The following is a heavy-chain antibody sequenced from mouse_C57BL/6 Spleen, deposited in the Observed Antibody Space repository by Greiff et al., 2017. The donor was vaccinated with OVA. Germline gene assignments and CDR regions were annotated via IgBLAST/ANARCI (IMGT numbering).Heavy chain of an antibody. CDR3: AYYYGSSRYYYAMDY. J-gene: IGHJ4*01. Sequence: VQLQQPGAELVKPGASVKLFCKASGYTFTSYWMHWVKQRPGRGLEWIGRIDPNSGGTKYNEKFKSKATLTVDKPSSTAYMQLSSLTSEDSAVYYCAYYYGSSRYYYAMDYWGQGTSVTVSS. CDR2: IDPNSGGT. D-gene: IGHD1-1*01. V-gene: IGHV1-72*01. CDR1: GYTFTSYW.